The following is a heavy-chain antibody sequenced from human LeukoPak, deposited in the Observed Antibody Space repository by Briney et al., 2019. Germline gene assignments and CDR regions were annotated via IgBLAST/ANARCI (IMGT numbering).Heavy chain of an antibody. J-gene: IGHJ4*02. D-gene: IGHD5-18*01. Sequence: ASVKVSCKASGYTFTSHGISWVRQAPGQGLEWMGWVSTYNGNTNYVPKYQGRVTMTTDTSTSTAYMELRSLRSDDTVVYYCARDVDTATDQINDYWGQGTLVTVSS. CDR2: VSTYNGNT. V-gene: IGHV1-18*04. CDR1: GYTFTSHG. CDR3: ARDVDTATDQINDY.